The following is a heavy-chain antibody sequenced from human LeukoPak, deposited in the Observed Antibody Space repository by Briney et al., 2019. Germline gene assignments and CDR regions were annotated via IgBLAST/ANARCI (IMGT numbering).Heavy chain of an antibody. V-gene: IGHV6-1*01. J-gene: IGHJ6*02. CDR3: ARGAYGSGNYYYYYGMDV. Sequence: SPTLSLTLAISGDSVSSKSAAWNWVRQSPSRGLEWLGRTYYRSQRYNDYAVSVKSRISINPDTSKNQFSLQLSSVTPEDTAVYYCARGAYGSGNYYYYYGMDVWAQGTTVTVSS. CDR1: GDSVSSKSAA. D-gene: IGHD3-10*01. CDR2: TYYRSQRYN.